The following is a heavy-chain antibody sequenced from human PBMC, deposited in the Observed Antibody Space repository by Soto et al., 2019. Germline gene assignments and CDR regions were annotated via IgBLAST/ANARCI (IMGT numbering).Heavy chain of an antibody. V-gene: IGHV3-21*01. CDR1: GFTLTTYT. CDR3: AREDGGVGDTSAFDH. J-gene: IGHJ4*02. Sequence: GSLRLSCAASGFTLTTYTMNWVRQAPGMGLEWVSSINGRGNYRYYTDSVEGRFTISRDNAKNSLYLQMNSLRVEDTGVYYCAREDGGVGDTSAFDHWGQGTLVTVSS. D-gene: IGHD3-3*01. CDR2: INGRGNYR.